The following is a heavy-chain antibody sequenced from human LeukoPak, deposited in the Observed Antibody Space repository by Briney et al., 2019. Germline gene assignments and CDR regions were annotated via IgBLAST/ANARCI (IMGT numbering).Heavy chain of an antibody. CDR2: IYYSGST. D-gene: IGHD3-22*01. CDR1: GGSISSYY. CDR3: ARGCQYYYDRSRYYPYWSFDL. V-gene: IGHV4-59*01. Sequence: SSETLSLTCTVSGGSISSYYWSWIRQPPGKGLEWIGYIYYSGSTNYNPSLKSRVTISVDTSKSQFSLKLNSVTAADTAVYYCARGCQYYYDRSRYYPYWSFDLWGRGTLVTVSS. J-gene: IGHJ2*01.